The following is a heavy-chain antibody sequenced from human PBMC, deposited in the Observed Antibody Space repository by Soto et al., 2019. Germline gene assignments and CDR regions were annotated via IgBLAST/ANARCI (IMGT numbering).Heavy chain of an antibody. CDR3: ARGRSELWFGEFSNWFDP. Sequence: SETLSLTCAVSGGSISSGGYSWSWIRQPPGKGLEWIGYIYHSGSTYYNPSLKSRVTISVDRSKNQFSLKLSSVTAADTAVYYCARGRSELWFGEFSNWFDPWGQGTLVTVSS. CDR1: GGSISSGGYS. D-gene: IGHD3-10*01. J-gene: IGHJ5*02. V-gene: IGHV4-30-2*01. CDR2: IYHSGST.